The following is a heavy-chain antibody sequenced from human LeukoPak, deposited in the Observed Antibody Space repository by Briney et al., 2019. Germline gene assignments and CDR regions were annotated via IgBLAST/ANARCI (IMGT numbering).Heavy chain of an antibody. V-gene: IGHV3-74*01. Sequence: PGGSLRLSCAASGFTFSSYWMHWVRQAPGKGLVWVSRINSDGSSTNYADSVKGRFTISRDNAKNTLYLQMSSLRAEDTAVYYCARKGVAAGTYDYWGQGTLVTVSS. CDR3: ARKGVAAGTYDY. CDR2: INSDGSST. J-gene: IGHJ4*02. CDR1: GFTFSSYW. D-gene: IGHD6-13*01.